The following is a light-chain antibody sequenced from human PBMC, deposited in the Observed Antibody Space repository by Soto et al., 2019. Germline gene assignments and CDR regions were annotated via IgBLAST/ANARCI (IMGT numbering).Light chain of an antibody. V-gene: IGKV1-8*01. CDR1: QGISSY. CDR3: QQYYSYPGT. J-gene: IGKJ3*01. CDR2: AAS. Sequence: AIRMTQSPSSLSASTGDRVTITCRAGQGISSYLAWYQQKPGKAPKLLIYAASTLQSGVPSRFSGSGSGTDFTLTISCLQSQDFATYYCQQYYSYPGTFGPGTKVHIK.